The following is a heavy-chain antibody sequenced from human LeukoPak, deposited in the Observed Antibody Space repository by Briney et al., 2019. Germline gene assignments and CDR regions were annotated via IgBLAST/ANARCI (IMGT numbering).Heavy chain of an antibody. CDR3: ARGGYDYVWGSYRDPFDY. D-gene: IGHD3-16*02. J-gene: IGHJ4*02. CDR2: IYYSGST. Sequence: SETLSLTCTVSGGSISSSSYYWGWIRQPPGKGLEWIGSIYYSGSTYYNPSLKSRVTISVDTSKNQFSLKLSSVTAADTAVYYCARGGYDYVWGSYRDPFDYWGQGTLVTVSS. CDR1: GGSISSSSYY. V-gene: IGHV4-39*07.